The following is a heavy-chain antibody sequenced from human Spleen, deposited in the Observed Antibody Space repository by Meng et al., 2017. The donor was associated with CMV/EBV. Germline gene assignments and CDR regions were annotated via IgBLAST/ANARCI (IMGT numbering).Heavy chain of an antibody. CDR3: ARDRYQLLWWYYYYGMDV. J-gene: IGHJ6*02. CDR1: GFTFSSYN. CDR2: ISSSSGTI. Sequence: GGSLRLSCAASGFTFSSYNMNWVRQAPGKGLEWVSHISSSSGTINYADSVKGRFTISRDNAKNSLYLQMNSLRAEDTAVYYCARDRYQLLWWYYYYGMDVWGQGTTVTVSS. V-gene: IGHV3-48*04. D-gene: IGHD2-2*01.